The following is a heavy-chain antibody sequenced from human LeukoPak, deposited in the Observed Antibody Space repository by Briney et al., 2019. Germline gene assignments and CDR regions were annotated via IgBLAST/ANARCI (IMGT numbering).Heavy chain of an antibody. CDR2: IYPGDSDT. V-gene: IGHV5-51*01. CDR3: VRHDLDNDYYGMDV. J-gene: IGHJ6*02. CDR1: GYSFTSYW. Sequence: GESLKISCKGSGYSFTSYWIGWVRQMPGQGLEWMGIIYPGDSDTRDSPSFRGQVTISADTSISTAYLQWSSLKASDTAIYYCVRHDLDNDYYGMDVWGQGTTVTVSS.